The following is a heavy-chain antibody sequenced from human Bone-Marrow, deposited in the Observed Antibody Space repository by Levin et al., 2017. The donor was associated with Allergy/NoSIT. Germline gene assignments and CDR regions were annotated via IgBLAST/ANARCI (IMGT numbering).Heavy chain of an antibody. V-gene: IGHV3-72*01. CDR2: SRNKVSSHTT. CDR3: ARSPVGVAPGDI. CDR1: GFTLSDHH. D-gene: IGHD2-21*01. Sequence: GESLKISCAASGFTLSDHHMDWVRQAPGKGLEWIGRSRNKVSSHTTEYAASVKGRFTVLRDDSKSSLYLQMNTLKTEDTAVYYCARSPVGVAPGDIWGQGTMVTVSS. J-gene: IGHJ3*02.